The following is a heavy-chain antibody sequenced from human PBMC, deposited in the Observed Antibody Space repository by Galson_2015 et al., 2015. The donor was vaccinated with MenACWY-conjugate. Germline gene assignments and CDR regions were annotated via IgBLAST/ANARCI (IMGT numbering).Heavy chain of an antibody. J-gene: IGHJ4*02. CDR2: INHSGST. CDR3: ARGPSLKSRY. Sequence: LSLTCAFSGGSLRGYYWSWIRPPPWTGLAWIGEINHSGSTNYNPSLTSRVTMSVDTSKNQFSLKLISVTAADTAVYYCARGPSLKSRYWGQGTLVTVAS. CDR1: GGSLRGYY. V-gene: IGHV4-34*01.